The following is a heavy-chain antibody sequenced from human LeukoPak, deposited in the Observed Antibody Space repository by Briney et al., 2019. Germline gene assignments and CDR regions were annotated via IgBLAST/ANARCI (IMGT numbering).Heavy chain of an antibody. J-gene: IGHJ4*02. CDR3: TTIASAGQYDY. CDR2: IKSKTDGGTT. V-gene: IGHV3-15*01. Sequence: GGSLRLSCAASGFTFSNAWMSWVRQAPGKGLERVGRIKSKTDGGTTDYAAPVKGRFTISRDDSKNTLYLQMNSLKTEDTAVYYCTTIASAGQYDYWGQGTLVTVSS. D-gene: IGHD6-13*01. CDR1: GFTFSNAW.